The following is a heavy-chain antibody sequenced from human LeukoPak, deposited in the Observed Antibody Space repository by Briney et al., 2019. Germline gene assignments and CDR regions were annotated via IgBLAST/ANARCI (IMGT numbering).Heavy chain of an antibody. CDR1: GYTFTGYY. V-gene: IGHV1-2*02. CDR3: ARVDDRGHYYDSSGPRKLFDY. D-gene: IGHD3-22*01. CDR2: INVNSGGT. J-gene: IGHJ4*02. Sequence: GASVKVSCKASGYTFTGYYMHWVRQAPGQGLEWMGWINVNSGGTNYAQKFQVRVTMTRDTSISTAYMELSRLRSDDTAVYYCARVDDRGHYYDSSGPRKLFDYWGQGTLVTVSS.